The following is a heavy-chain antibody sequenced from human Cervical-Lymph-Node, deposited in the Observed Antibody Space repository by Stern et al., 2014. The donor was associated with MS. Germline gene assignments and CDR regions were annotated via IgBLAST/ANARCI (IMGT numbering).Heavy chain of an antibody. D-gene: IGHD3-10*01. CDR3: ARDYGSGSPFDY. CDR2: ISTYNGNT. CDR1: AYTFTSYG. V-gene: IGHV1-18*01. Sequence: QVQLVESGAEVKKPGASVKVSCKASAYTFTSYGISWVRQAPGQGLEWMGWISTYNGNTNYAKKFQGRVTMTTDTSTSTAYMELRSLRSDDTAVYYCARDYGSGSPFDYWGQGTLVTVSS. J-gene: IGHJ4*02.